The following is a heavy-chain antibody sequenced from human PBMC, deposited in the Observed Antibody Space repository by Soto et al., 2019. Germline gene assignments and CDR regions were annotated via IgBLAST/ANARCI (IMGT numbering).Heavy chain of an antibody. J-gene: IGHJ4*02. D-gene: IGHD2-8*02. CDR3: ARGDYGTGGYPFPYLDY. CDR1: GYSFTGYY. Sequence: ASVKVSCKASGYSFTGYYIHWVRQAPGQGLEWMGWINPASGATNYAQNFQGRVTLTSDTSISTASMDLTSLTSDDTAVYYCARGDYGTGGYPFPYLDYWGQGTLVTVSS. V-gene: IGHV1-2*02. CDR2: INPASGAT.